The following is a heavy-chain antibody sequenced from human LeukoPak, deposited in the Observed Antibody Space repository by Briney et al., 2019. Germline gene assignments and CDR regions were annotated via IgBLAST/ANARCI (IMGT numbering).Heavy chain of an antibody. J-gene: IGHJ3*02. Sequence: VASVKVSCKASGGTFSSYAISWVRRAPGQGLEWMGWISAYNGNTNYAQKLQGRVTMTTDTSTSTAYMELRSLRSDDTAVYYCARRQQLVDAFDIWGQGTMVTVSS. CDR2: ISAYNGNT. CDR3: ARRQQLVDAFDI. D-gene: IGHD6-13*01. V-gene: IGHV1-18*01. CDR1: GGTFSSYA.